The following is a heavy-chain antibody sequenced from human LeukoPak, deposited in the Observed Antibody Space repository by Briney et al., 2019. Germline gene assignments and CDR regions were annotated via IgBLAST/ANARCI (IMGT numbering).Heavy chain of an antibody. D-gene: IGHD2-2*01. Sequence: PGGSLRLSCAASGFTFSNAWMSWVRQAPGKGLEWVGRIKSKTDGGTTDYAAPMKGRFTISRDDSKNTLYLQMNSLKTEDTAMYYRTAGTATVPSHGGYWGQGTQVTVSS. V-gene: IGHV3-15*01. CDR2: IKSKTDGGTT. J-gene: IGHJ4*02. CDR1: GFTFSNAW. CDR3: TAGTATVPSHGGY.